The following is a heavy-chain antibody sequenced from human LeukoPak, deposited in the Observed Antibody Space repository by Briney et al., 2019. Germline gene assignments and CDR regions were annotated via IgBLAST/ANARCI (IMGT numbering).Heavy chain of an antibody. J-gene: IGHJ4*02. CDR1: GGSISSSY. CDR2: IYSTGST. D-gene: IGHD6-13*01. CDR3: ARRIASAGTAGFDF. V-gene: IGHV4-4*07. Sequence: SSETLSLTCTVSGGSISSSYWSWIRQPAGKGLEWIGRIYSTGSTNYNPSLKSRVTMSVDTSKNQFSLRLRSVTAADTAVYYCARRIASAGTAGFDFWGQGALVTVSS.